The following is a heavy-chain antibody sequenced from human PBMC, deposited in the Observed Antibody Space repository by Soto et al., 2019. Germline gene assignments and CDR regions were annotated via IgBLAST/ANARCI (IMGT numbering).Heavy chain of an antibody. D-gene: IGHD3-16*01. Sequence: PSETLSLTCTVSGGSISSGGYYWSWIRQHPGKGLEWIGYIYYSASTNYNPSLKSRVTISVDTSKNQFSLKLSSVTAADTAVYYCAKITFGGVTIDYWGQGTLVTVSS. CDR3: AKITFGGVTIDY. CDR1: GGSISSGGYY. CDR2: IYYSAST. V-gene: IGHV4-31*03. J-gene: IGHJ4*02.